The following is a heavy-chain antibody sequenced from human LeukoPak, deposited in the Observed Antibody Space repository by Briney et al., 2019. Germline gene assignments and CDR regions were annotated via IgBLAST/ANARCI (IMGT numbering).Heavy chain of an antibody. J-gene: IGHJ4*02. CDR3: ATSTGPVVPAAIDY. CDR1: GASISSSTYS. D-gene: IGHD2-2*01. V-gene: IGHV4-30-2*06. CDR2: LYHAGRT. Sequence: SQTLSLTCAVSGASISSSTYSWSWIRQSPGKGLEWIGCLYHAGRTYYDPSLNSRVTISVDTSKNQFSLKMTSVTAADTAVYYCATSTGPVVPAAIDYWGQGTLVTVSS.